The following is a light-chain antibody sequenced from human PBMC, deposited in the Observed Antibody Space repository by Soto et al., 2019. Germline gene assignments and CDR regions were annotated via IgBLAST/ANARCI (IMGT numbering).Light chain of an antibody. V-gene: IGKV3-20*01. CDR2: AAS. CDR1: QSVSSNY. CDR3: QQYGDFRT. Sequence: EIVLTQSPGTLSLSPGARATLSCRASQSVSSNYLAWYQQKPGQAPRLLIYAASSRTTGIPDRFSGSGSGTDFTLTISRLEPEDFALYYCQQYGDFRTFGQGTKVEIK. J-gene: IGKJ1*01.